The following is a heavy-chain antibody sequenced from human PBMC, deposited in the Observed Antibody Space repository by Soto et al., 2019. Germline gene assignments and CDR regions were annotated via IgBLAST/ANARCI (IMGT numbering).Heavy chain of an antibody. CDR3: AKDMDAQDYYYYGMDV. CDR1: GFTFSSYG. CDR2: ISYDGSNK. V-gene: IGHV3-30*18. D-gene: IGHD2-2*01. J-gene: IGHJ6*02. Sequence: SGGSLRLSCAASGFTFSSYGMHWVRQAPGKGLEWVAVISYDGSNKYYADSVKGRFTISRDNSKNTLYLQMNSLRAEDTAVYYCAKDMDAQDYYYYGMDVWGQGTTVTVSS.